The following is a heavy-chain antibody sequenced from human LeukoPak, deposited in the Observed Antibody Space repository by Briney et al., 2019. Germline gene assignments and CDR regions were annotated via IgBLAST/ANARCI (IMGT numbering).Heavy chain of an antibody. J-gene: IGHJ4*02. D-gene: IGHD1-26*01. Sequence: PGGSLRLSCAASGFTFSTYAMNWVRQAPGKGLEWVSAISGSGISTYCADSVKGRFTISRDDSRNTLYLQMNSPRGDDTAVYYCAKDVGKWESLHFFDYWGQGTLVTVSS. CDR3: AKDVGKWESLHFFDY. V-gene: IGHV3-23*01. CDR2: ISGSGIST. CDR1: GFTFSTYA.